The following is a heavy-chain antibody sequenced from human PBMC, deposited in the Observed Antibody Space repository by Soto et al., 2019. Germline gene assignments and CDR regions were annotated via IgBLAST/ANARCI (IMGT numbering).Heavy chain of an antibody. CDR2: IYYSGTT. Sequence: PSETLSLTCTVSDASINSGGYYWSWIRQHPGKGLEWIGFIYYSGTTYYNPSLKSRVTTSVDTSKNQFSLRLSSVTAADTAVYYCARGLIVMLAGIEELSNSHFDSWGQGTLVTVSS. V-gene: IGHV4-31*03. CDR3: ARGLIVMLAGIEELSNSHFDS. J-gene: IGHJ4*02. CDR1: DASINSGGYY. D-gene: IGHD2-21*02.